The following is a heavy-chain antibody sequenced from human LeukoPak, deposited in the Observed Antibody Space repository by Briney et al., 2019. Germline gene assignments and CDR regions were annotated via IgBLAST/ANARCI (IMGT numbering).Heavy chain of an antibody. CDR1: GFTVSSNY. CDR2: IYSGGST. CDR3: ARDRSSSWRGGFDP. Sequence: GGSLRLSCAASGFTVSSNYMSWVRQAPGKGLEWVSVIYSGGSTYYADSVKGRFTISRDNSKNTLHLQMNSLRAEDTAVYYCARDRSSSWRGGFDPWGQGTLVTVSS. V-gene: IGHV3-66*01. J-gene: IGHJ5*02. D-gene: IGHD6-13*01.